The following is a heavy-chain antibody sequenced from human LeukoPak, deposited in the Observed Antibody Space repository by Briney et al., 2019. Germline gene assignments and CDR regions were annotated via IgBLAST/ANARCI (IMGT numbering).Heavy chain of an antibody. Sequence: GGSLRLSCAASGFTFDDYAMHWVRQAPGKGLEWVSGISWNSGSIGYADSVKGRFTISRDNAKNSLYLQMNSLRAEDTALYYCAKDLEYSSSSARDYWGQGTLVTVSS. V-gene: IGHV3-9*01. CDR3: AKDLEYSSSSARDY. J-gene: IGHJ4*02. CDR1: GFTFDDYA. D-gene: IGHD6-6*01. CDR2: ISWNSGSI.